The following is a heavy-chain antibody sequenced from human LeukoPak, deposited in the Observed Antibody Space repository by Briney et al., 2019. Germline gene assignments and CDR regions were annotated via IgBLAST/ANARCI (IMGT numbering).Heavy chain of an antibody. CDR1: GFTFSSYD. J-gene: IGHJ4*02. CDR3: AKAYYYDSSGPNTFDY. D-gene: IGHD3-22*01. V-gene: IGHV3-23*01. CDR2: ISGSGGST. Sequence: GGSLRLSCAASGFTFSSYDMTWVRQAPGKGLEWVSAISGSGGSTYYADSVKGRFTISRDNSKNTLYLQMNSLRAEDTAVYYCAKAYYYDSSGPNTFDYWGQGTLVTVSS.